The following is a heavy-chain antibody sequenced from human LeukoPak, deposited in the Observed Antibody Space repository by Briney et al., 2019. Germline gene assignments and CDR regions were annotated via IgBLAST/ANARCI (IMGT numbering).Heavy chain of an antibody. J-gene: IGHJ4*02. CDR2: MNPNSGNT. Sequence: GASVKVSCKASGYTFTGYYMHWVRQAPGQGLEWMGWMNPNSGNTGYAQKFQGRVTMTRNTSISTAYMELSSLRSEDTAVYYCARGSPPFSSSPDYWGQGTLVTVSS. D-gene: IGHD6-6*01. CDR3: ARGSPPFSSSPDY. CDR1: GYTFTGYY. V-gene: IGHV1-8*02.